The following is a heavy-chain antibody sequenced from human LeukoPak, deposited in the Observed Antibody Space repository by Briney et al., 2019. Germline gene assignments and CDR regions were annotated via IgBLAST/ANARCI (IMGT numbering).Heavy chain of an antibody. CDR1: GGSISSSSYY. V-gene: IGHV4-39*01. D-gene: IGHD1-1*01. CDR2: IYYSGST. J-gene: IGHJ6*04. CDR3: ARRHNILGTSDV. Sequence: PSETLSLTCTVSGGSISSSSYYWGWIRQPPGKGLEWIGSIYYSGSTYYNPSLKSRVTISVATSKIQFSLKLSSVTAAGTAVYYGARRHNILGTSDVWGKGTTVTVSS.